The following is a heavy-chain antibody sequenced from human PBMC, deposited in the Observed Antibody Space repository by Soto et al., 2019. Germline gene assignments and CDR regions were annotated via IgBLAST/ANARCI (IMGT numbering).Heavy chain of an antibody. V-gene: IGHV3-30-3*01. CDR2: MSYDGSNK. D-gene: IGHD1-26*01. J-gene: IGHJ4*02. Sequence: QVQLVESGGGVVQPGRSLRLSCAASGFTFSTYAMHWVRRAPGKGLEWMAVMSYDGSNKYYADSVQGRFTISRDNSKNTLYLQRNSLRPEYTALYYCASDGWAYWGQGTLVIVSS. CDR1: GFTFSTYA. CDR3: ASDGWAY.